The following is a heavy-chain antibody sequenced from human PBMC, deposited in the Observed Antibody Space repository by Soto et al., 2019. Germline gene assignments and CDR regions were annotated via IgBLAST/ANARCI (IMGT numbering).Heavy chain of an antibody. V-gene: IGHV1-69*02. Sequence: SVKVSCKASGGTFSSYTISWVRQAPGQGLEWMGRIIPILGIANYAQKFQGRVTITADKSTSTAYMELSSLRSEDTAVYYCAPERDYSNYSRDWFDPWGQGTLVTVSS. CDR3: APERDYSNYSRDWFDP. CDR2: IIPILGIA. J-gene: IGHJ5*02. CDR1: GGTFSSYT. D-gene: IGHD4-4*01.